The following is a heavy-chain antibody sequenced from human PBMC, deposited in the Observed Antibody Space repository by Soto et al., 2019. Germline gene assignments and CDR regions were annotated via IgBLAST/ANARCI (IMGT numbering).Heavy chain of an antibody. Sequence: XVSLRLSCAASGFIFSNFGMHWVRQAPGKGLEWVAVIWYDGSNEYYADSVKGRFTISKDNSKNTLYLQMNSLRAEDTAVYYCARDDIPGIAVAKYGMDVWGQGTTVTVSS. CDR1: GFIFSNFG. CDR2: IWYDGSNE. D-gene: IGHD6-19*01. J-gene: IGHJ6*02. CDR3: ARDDIPGIAVAKYGMDV. V-gene: IGHV3-33*01.